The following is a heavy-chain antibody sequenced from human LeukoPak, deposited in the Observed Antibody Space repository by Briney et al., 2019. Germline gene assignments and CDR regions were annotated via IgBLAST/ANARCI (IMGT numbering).Heavy chain of an antibody. D-gene: IGHD3-10*01. J-gene: IGHJ4*02. CDR1: GGSFSGYY. Sequence: SETLSLTCAVYGGSFSGYYWSWIRQPPGKGLERIGEINHSGSTNYNPSLKSRVTISVDTSKNQFSLKLSSVTAADTAVYYCARLPSRYGSGSYGYWGQGTLVTVSS. CDR2: INHSGST. V-gene: IGHV4-34*01. CDR3: ARLPSRYGSGSYGY.